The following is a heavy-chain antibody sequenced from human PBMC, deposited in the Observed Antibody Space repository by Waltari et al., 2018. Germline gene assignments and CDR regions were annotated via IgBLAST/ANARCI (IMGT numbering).Heavy chain of an antibody. CDR2: IYYSGST. CDR1: GGSISSSSYY. Sequence: QLQLQESGPGLVKPSETLSLTCTVSGGSISSSSYYWGWIRQPPGKGLEWIGSIYYSGSTYYNPSLKSRVTISVDTSKNQFSLKLSSVTAADTAVYYCARQTDYCGGDCYQVDYWGQGTLVTVSS. V-gene: IGHV4-39*01. D-gene: IGHD2-21*01. J-gene: IGHJ4*02. CDR3: ARQTDYCGGDCYQVDY.